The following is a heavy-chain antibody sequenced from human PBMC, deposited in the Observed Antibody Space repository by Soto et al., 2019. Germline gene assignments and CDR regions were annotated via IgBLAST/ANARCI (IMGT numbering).Heavy chain of an antibody. D-gene: IGHD4-17*01. Sequence: SETLSLTCTVSGGSISSGYYYWSWIRQPPGKGLEGIGYIYYSGSTYYNPSLKSRVTISVDTSKNQFSLKLSSVTAAATAVYYCARWSDYGVPWGQGTLVTVSS. CDR1: GGSISSGYYY. CDR3: ARWSDYGVP. V-gene: IGHV4-30-4*01. J-gene: IGHJ5*02. CDR2: IYYSGST.